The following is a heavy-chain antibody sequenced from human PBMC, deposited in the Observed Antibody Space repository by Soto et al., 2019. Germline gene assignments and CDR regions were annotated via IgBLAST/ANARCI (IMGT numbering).Heavy chain of an antibody. Sequence: QVQLVQSGAEVKKPGSSVKVSCKASGGSFSSYAISWVRQAPGQGLEWMGGIIPIFGTPNYAQKFQGRVTITADESTSTAYMELISLRSEDTAVYYCANSAYYDYVWGSYWDAFDIWGQGTMVTVST. CDR3: ANSAYYDYVWGSYWDAFDI. CDR1: GGSFSSYA. V-gene: IGHV1-69*01. J-gene: IGHJ3*02. CDR2: IIPIFGTP. D-gene: IGHD3-16*01.